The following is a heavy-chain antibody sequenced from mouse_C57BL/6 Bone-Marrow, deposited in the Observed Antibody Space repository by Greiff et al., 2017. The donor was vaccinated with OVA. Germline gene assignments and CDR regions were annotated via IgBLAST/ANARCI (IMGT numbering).Heavy chain of an antibody. V-gene: IGHV14-3*01. D-gene: IGHD1-1*01. CDR3: ARRSRFYWYFDV. J-gene: IGHJ1*03. CDR1: GFNIKNTY. CDR2: IDPANGNT. Sequence: EVKLMESVAELVRPGASVKLSCTASGFNIKNTYMHWVKQRPEQGLEWIGRIDPANGNTKYAPKFQGKATIPADTSTNTAYLQLSSLTSEDTAIYYCARRSRFYWYFDVWGTGTTVTVSS.